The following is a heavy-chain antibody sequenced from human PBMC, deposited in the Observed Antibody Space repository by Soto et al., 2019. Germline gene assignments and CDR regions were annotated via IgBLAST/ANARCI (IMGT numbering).Heavy chain of an antibody. V-gene: IGHV1-69*13. Sequence: SVKVTCKTSGDTLSSYASRWVRQAPGQGLEWMGGIIPIFDTTNYAQKFQGRVTITADESTSTAYMELSSLRSEDTAVYYCARHDCISSSCYYYYYYTMDVWGQGTTVTVSS. D-gene: IGHD2-2*01. J-gene: IGHJ6*02. CDR2: IIPIFDTT. CDR1: GDTLSSYA. CDR3: ARHDCISSSCYYYYYYTMDV.